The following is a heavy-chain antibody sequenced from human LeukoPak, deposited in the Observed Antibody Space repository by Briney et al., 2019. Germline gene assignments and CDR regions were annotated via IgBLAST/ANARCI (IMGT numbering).Heavy chain of an antibody. CDR3: ARDSHSTVTTHYFDY. Sequence: GASVKVSCKASGYTFTGYYMHWVRQAPGQGLEWMGWINPNSGGTNYAQKFQGRVTMTRDTSISTAYMELSRLRSDDTAVYYCARDSHSTVTTHYFDYWGQGTLVTVSS. J-gene: IGHJ4*02. V-gene: IGHV1-2*02. CDR1: GYTFTGYY. D-gene: IGHD4-11*01. CDR2: INPNSGGT.